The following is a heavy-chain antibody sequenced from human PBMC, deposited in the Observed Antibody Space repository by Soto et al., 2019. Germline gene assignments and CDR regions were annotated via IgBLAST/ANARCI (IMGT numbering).Heavy chain of an antibody. CDR3: ARLVTGTAFDY. V-gene: IGHV3-48*03. CDR2: ISSSGSTI. Sequence: GGSLRLSCAASGFTFSSYEMNWVRQAPGKGLEWVSYISSSGSTIYYADSVKGRFTISRDNAKNSLYLQMNSLRAEDTAVYYCARLVTGTAFDYWGQGTLVTVSS. CDR1: GFTFSSYE. D-gene: IGHD1-20*01. J-gene: IGHJ4*02.